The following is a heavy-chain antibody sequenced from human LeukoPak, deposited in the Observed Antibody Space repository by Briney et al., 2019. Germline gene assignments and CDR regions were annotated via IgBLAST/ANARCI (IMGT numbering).Heavy chain of an antibody. CDR2: IYYSGST. CDR3: ARERAYYYEEHAFDI. V-gene: IGHV4-30-4*01. CDR1: GGSISSGDYY. J-gene: IGHJ3*02. Sequence: TSQTLSLTCTVSGGSISSGDYYRSWIRQPPGKGLEWIGYIYYSGSTYYNPSLKSRVTISVDTSKNQFSLKLSSVTAADTAVYYCARERAYYYEEHAFDIWGQGTMVTVSS. D-gene: IGHD3-22*01.